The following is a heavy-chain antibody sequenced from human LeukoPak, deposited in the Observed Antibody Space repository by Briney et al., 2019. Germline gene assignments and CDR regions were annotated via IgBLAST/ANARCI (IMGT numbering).Heavy chain of an antibody. CDR1: GFTLSDYW. CDR3: ARAPQIGFSGFDKNY. Sequence: GGSLRLSCAASGFTLSDYWMHRVRQAPGKRLVWVSRINSDGSRIIYADSVKGRFTISRDNAKNTVYLQMNSLRADDTAVYFCARAPQIGFSGFDKNYWGQGTLVTVSS. V-gene: IGHV3-74*01. CDR2: INSDGSRI. J-gene: IGHJ4*02. D-gene: IGHD5-12*01.